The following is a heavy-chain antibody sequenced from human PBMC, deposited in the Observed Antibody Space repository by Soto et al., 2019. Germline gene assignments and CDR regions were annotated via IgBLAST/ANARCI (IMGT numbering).Heavy chain of an antibody. CDR1: GGSISSSSYY. CDR2: IYYSGST. D-gene: IGHD5-12*01. J-gene: IGHJ3*02. V-gene: IGHV4-39*01. CDR3: ARQNRDGYNYGAFDI. Sequence: SETLSLTCTVSGGSISSSSYYWGWIRQPPGKGLEWIGSIYYSGSTYYNPSLKSRVTISVDTSKNQFSLKLSSVTAADTAVYYCARQNRDGYNYGAFDIWGQGTMVTVSS.